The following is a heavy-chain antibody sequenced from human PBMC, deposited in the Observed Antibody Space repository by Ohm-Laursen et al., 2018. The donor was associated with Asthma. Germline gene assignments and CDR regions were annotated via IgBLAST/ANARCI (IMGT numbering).Heavy chain of an antibody. D-gene: IGHD1-26*01. CDR1: GFTFSDYF. CDR2: IFPHGRHT. V-gene: IGHV3-74*01. CDR3: ARPTREPRH. J-gene: IGHJ4*02. Sequence: SLRLSCAASGFTFSDYFMHWVRQGPGEGLVWISHIFPHGRHTNYADSVKGRFTISRDNAKNSLYLQMNSLRADDTAVYYCARPTREPRHWGQGTPVTVSS.